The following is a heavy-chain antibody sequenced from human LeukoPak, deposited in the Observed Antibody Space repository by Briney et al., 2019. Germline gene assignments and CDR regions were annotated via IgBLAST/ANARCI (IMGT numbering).Heavy chain of an antibody. CDR3: AHIYFYGSESYGDY. D-gene: IGHD3-10*01. J-gene: IGHJ4*02. CDR1: GLAFSDYA. CDR2: ISGSSGRT. Sequence: GGSLRLSWVVSGLAFSDYAMSWVRQAPGKGLEWVSGISGSSGRTYYADSVKGRFTISRDNSRNTLSPQMNSLRVEDTAVYYCAHIYFYGSESYGDYWGQGTLVTVSS. V-gene: IGHV3-23*01.